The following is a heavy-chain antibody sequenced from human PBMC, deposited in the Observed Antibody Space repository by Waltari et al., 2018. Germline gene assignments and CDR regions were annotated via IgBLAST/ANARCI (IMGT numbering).Heavy chain of an antibody. CDR2: IKEDGSVN. V-gene: IGHV3-7*01. CDR1: GFSFSNYW. CDR3: VRDCDYNLGKDWYDAYDE. D-gene: IGHD3-16*01. Sequence: DVQLVESGGGLVQPGGSLRLTCTASGFSFSNYWMTWVRQAPGKGLEWVANIKEDGSVNYYLDSVKGRFTISRDNAKNSLFLQMNSLSAEDAAVYYCVRDCDYNLGKDWYDAYDEWGQGTMVTIST. J-gene: IGHJ3*01.